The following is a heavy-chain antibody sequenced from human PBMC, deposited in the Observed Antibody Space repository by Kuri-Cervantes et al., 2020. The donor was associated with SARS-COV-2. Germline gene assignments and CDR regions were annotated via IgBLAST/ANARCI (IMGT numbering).Heavy chain of an antibody. J-gene: IGHJ6*02. Sequence: GSLRLSCAVYGGSFNNYYWSWIRQPPGKVLEWIGEINHSGGTNHNPSRKSRVIISADTSKNQFSLKMRLETAADTAVYYCARGLVAVVPSPVLGLGPHYYSYHVDVWGHGTTVTVSS. CDR2: INHSGGT. CDR1: GGSFNNYY. CDR3: ARGLVAVVPSPVLGLGPHYYSYHVDV. V-gene: IGHV4-34*01. D-gene: IGHD2-2*01.